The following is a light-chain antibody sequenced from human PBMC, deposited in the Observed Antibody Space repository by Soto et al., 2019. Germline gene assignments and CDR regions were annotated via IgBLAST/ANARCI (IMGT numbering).Light chain of an antibody. V-gene: IGKV3-20*01. Sequence: IVLTQSPGTLSLSPGERATLSCRASQSVSSSYLAWYQQKPGQAPRLLIYGASSRATGIPDRFSGSGSGTDFTLTISRLEPEDFAVYYCLQYGSPRPFGQVTKVDI. CDR3: LQYGSPRP. CDR2: GAS. J-gene: IGKJ1*01. CDR1: QSVSSSY.